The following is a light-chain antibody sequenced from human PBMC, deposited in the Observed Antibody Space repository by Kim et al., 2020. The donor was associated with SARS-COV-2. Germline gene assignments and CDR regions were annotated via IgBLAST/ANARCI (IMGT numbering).Light chain of an antibody. CDR2: QDN. J-gene: IGLJ2*01. CDR3: QAWDSTSVI. Sequence: VSPEQTTSITCSADKLGDKYVSWYRRRPGQSPVVVIYQDNKRPSWIPERFSGSNSGNTATLTISGTQAMDEADYYCQAWDSTSVIFGGGTQLTVL. V-gene: IGLV3-1*01. CDR1: KLGDKY.